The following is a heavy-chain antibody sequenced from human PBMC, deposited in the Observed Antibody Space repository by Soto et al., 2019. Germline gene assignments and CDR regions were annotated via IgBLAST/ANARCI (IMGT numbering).Heavy chain of an antibody. CDR3: ARRFLSRSVFDP. V-gene: IGHV4-39*01. J-gene: IGHJ5*02. Sequence: QLQLQESGPGLVKPSETLSLTCTVSGGSISSSSYYWGWIRQPPGKGLEWIGSIDYSGSTYYNPSLKSRATIPGDTSKNQFSLKLSSVTAADTAVYYCARRFLSRSVFDPWGQGTLVTVSS. D-gene: IGHD3-16*02. CDR2: IDYSGST. CDR1: GGSISSSSYY.